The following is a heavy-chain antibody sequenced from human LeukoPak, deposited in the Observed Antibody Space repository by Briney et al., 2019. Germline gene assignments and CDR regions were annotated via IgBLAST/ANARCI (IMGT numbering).Heavy chain of an antibody. CDR2: ISYDGSNK. D-gene: IGHD5-18*01. CDR1: GFTFSSYA. V-gene: IGHV3-30-3*01. CDR3: ARGVDRALVPHFDY. Sequence: GGSLRLSCAASGFTFSSYAMHWVRQAPGKGLEWVAVISYDGSNKYYADSVKGRFTISRDNSKNTLYLQMNSLRPEDTAVYYCARGVDRALVPHFDYWGQGTLVTVSS. J-gene: IGHJ4*02.